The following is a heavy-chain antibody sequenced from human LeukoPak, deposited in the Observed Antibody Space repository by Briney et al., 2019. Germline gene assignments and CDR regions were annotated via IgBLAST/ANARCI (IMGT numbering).Heavy chain of an antibody. Sequence: PSETLSLTCAVYSGSFSAYYWSWIRQPPGKGLEWIGEINHSGSTNYNPSLKSRVTILVDTSKNQFSLKLSSVTAADTAVYYCAREEVGLAIGDYWGQGTLVTVSS. CDR1: SGSFSAYY. CDR3: AREEVGLAIGDY. J-gene: IGHJ4*02. D-gene: IGHD3-16*01. V-gene: IGHV4-34*01. CDR2: INHSGST.